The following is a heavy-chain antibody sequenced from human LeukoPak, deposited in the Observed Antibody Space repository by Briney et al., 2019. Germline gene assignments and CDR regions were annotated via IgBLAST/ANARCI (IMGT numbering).Heavy chain of an antibody. CDR2: IRYDGSNK. CDR3: ARDGHYYYDSSGYSYYFDY. D-gene: IGHD3-22*01. J-gene: IGHJ4*02. CDR1: GFTFSSYG. V-gene: IGHV3-30*02. Sequence: GGSLRLSCAASGFTFSSYGMHWVRQAPGKGLEWVAFIRYDGSNKYYADSVKGRFTISRDNSKNTLYLQMSSLRAEDTAVYYCARDGHYYYDSSGYSYYFDYWGQGTLVTVSS.